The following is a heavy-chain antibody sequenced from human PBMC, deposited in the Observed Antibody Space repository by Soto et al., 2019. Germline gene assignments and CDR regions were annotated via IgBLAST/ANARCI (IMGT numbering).Heavy chain of an antibody. Sequence: ASETLSLTCTVSSGSISVTNVFWGWVRQPPGEGLEWIGNVDYSGTAYFSPSLATRVTFHVDTSKNQFSLTLYSVTAADTAVYYCARITGRHLDYWGQGSLVTVSS. CDR2: VDYSGTA. CDR3: ARITGRHLDY. D-gene: IGHD1-20*01. V-gene: IGHV4-39*01. J-gene: IGHJ4*02. CDR1: SGSISVTNVF.